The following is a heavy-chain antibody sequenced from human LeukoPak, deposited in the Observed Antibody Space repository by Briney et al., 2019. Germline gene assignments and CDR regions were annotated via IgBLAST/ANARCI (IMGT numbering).Heavy chain of an antibody. Sequence: PSETLSLTCSVSGDSISRHFWSWIRQPPGKGLDWIAFIHYSGRTKYNPSLQSRVTISVDTSENEFSLRLTSVTAADTAVYYCARLLDNDSSGDPDTFDMWGQGTVVTVSS. V-gene: IGHV4-59*11. CDR2: IHYSGRT. CDR3: ARLLDNDSSGDPDTFDM. J-gene: IGHJ3*02. D-gene: IGHD3-22*01. CDR1: GDSISRHF.